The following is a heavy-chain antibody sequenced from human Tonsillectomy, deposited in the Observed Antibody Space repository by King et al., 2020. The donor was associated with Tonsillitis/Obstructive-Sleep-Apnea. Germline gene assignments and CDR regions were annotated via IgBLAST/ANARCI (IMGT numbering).Heavy chain of an antibody. J-gene: IGHJ3*02. CDR2: IYPGDSHT. V-gene: IGHV5-51*01. CDR1: GYRFTSYW. Sequence: VQLVESGAEVKKSGESLKISCKGSGYRFTSYWIGWVRQMPGKGLEWMGIIYPGDSHTRYSPSFQGQVTISADKSTSTAYLQWSGLKASDTAIYYCASQKKQDYYDSSGDDSFDIWGQGTMVTVSS. CDR3: ASQKKQDYYDSSGDDSFDI. D-gene: IGHD3-22*01.